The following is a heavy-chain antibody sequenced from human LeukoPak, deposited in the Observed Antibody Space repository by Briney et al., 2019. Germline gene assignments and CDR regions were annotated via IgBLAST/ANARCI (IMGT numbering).Heavy chain of an antibody. D-gene: IGHD2-2*01. Sequence: ASVKVSCKASGYTLTGYYMHWVRQAPGQGLEWMGWINPKSGDTSYAQKLQGRVTMTGDTSISTAYMELNRLISDDTAVYYCAREASYCTSTSCPLFAYWGQGTLLTVSS. V-gene: IGHV1-2*02. CDR2: INPKSGDT. CDR1: GYTLTGYY. J-gene: IGHJ4*02. CDR3: AREASYCTSTSCPLFAY.